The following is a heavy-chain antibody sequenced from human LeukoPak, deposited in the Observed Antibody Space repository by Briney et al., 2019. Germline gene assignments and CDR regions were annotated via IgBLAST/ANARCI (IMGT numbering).Heavy chain of an antibody. D-gene: IGHD3-10*01. J-gene: IGHJ6*02. CDR1: GGSFSGYY. CDR2: INHSGST. V-gene: IGHV4-34*01. CDR3: ARVRVEWFGELSDGVDV. Sequence: SETLSLTCAVYGGSFSGYYWSWIRQPPGKGLEWIGEINHSGSTNYNPSLKSRVTISVDTSKNQFSLELTSVTAADTAVYYCARVRVEWFGELSDGVDVWGQGTTVTVSS.